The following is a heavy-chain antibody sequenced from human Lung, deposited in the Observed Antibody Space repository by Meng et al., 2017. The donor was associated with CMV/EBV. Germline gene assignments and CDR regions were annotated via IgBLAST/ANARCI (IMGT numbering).Heavy chain of an antibody. CDR3: AREPGRGALVV. D-gene: IGHD3-10*01. J-gene: IGHJ3*01. CDR1: GINFNTYW. CDR2: IYSDGIST. Sequence: GESXKISCAVSGINFNTYWMHWVRQVPGKGLVWLSRIYSDGISTRYADSVKGRFTISRDNTKNTLYLQMNGLRAEDTAVYYCAREPGRGALVVWGQGRMDSVS. V-gene: IGHV3-74*01.